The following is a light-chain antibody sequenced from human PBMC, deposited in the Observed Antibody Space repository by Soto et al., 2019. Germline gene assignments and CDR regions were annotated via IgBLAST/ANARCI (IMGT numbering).Light chain of an antibody. CDR2: DVS. Sequence: QSALTQPASVSGSPGQSITISCTGTSGDVGGYNYVSWYQQHPGKAPKLMIYDVSNRPSGVSNRFSGSKSGNTASLTISGLQAEDEAYYYCSSYASSSTPYVFGTGTKLTVL. CDR3: SSYASSSTPYV. J-gene: IGLJ1*01. CDR1: SGDVGGYNY. V-gene: IGLV2-14*01.